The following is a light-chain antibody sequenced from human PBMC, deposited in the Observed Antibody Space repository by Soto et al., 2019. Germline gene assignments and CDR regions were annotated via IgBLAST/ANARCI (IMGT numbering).Light chain of an antibody. Sequence: EIVLTQSPATLSLSPGERATLSCGASQGVGRNFLAWYQQKPGLAPRLLIYDVSNRATGIPDRFSGSRSGTDLTLTIRRLEPEEFAVYYYKQYGTSLTFVGGTKVEIK. CDR1: QGVGRNF. J-gene: IGKJ4*01. CDR2: DVS. CDR3: KQYGTSLT. V-gene: IGKV3D-20*01.